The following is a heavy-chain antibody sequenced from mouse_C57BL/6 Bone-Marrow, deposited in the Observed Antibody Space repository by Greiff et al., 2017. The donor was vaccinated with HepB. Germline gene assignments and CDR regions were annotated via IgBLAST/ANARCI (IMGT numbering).Heavy chain of an antibody. V-gene: IGHV5-6*01. CDR3: ARILTGPLAY. J-gene: IGHJ3*01. D-gene: IGHD4-1*01. CDR1: GFTFSSYG. Sequence: EVKLMESGGDLVKPGGSLKLSCAASGFTFSSYGMSWVRQTPDKRLEWVATISSGGSYTYYPDSVKGRFTISRDNAKNTLYLQMSSLKSEDTAMYYCARILTGPLAYWGQGTLVIVSA. CDR2: ISSGGSYT.